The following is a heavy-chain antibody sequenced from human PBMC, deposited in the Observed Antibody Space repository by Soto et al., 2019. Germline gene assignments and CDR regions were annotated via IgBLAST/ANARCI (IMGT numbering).Heavy chain of an antibody. V-gene: IGHV4-39*01. CDR3: ASYYYNSSGYYYVPGVY. D-gene: IGHD3-22*01. CDR1: GGSISSSSYY. Sequence: SETLSLTCTVSGGSISSSSYYWGWIRQPPGKGLEWIGSIYYSGSTYYTPSLKSRVTISVETSKNQFSLKLSSVTAADTAVYYCASYYYNSSGYYYVPGVYWGQGTLVTVSS. J-gene: IGHJ4*02. CDR2: IYYSGST.